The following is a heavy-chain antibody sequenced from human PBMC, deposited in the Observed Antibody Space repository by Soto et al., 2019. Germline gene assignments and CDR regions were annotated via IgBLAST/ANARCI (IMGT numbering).Heavy chain of an antibody. D-gene: IGHD2-15*01. Sequence: PSETLSLTCTVSGGSISNYYWSWIRQPPGKGLEWIGYVYYTGSTNYNPSLKSRVTISVDTSENQFYLKLNSVTAADTAVYYCARRMVATGTPLRWFDPWGQGTLVTVSS. J-gene: IGHJ5*02. CDR3: ARRMVATGTPLRWFDP. CDR1: GGSISNYY. V-gene: IGHV4-59*08. CDR2: VYYTGST.